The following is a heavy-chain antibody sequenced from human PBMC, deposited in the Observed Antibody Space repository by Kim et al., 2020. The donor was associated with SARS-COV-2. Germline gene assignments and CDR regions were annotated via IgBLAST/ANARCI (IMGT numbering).Heavy chain of an antibody. D-gene: IGHD6-19*01. V-gene: IGHV3-20*04. CDR2: INWNGGST. CDR1: GFTFGDYG. CDR3: ARVPQQWLVLYYYYYGMDV. Sequence: GGSLRLSCAASGFTFGDYGMSWVRQAPGKGLEWVSGINWNGGSTGYADSVKGRFTISRDNAKNSLYLQMNSLRAEDTALYYCARVPQQWLVLYYYYYGMDVWGQETTVAVSS. J-gene: IGHJ6*02.